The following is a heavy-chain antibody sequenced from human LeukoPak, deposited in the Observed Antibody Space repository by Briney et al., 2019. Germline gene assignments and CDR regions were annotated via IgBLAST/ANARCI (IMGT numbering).Heavy chain of an antibody. D-gene: IGHD1-26*01. Sequence: GASVKVSCKASGYTFTGYYMHWVRQAPGQGLEWMGWINPNSGGTNYAQKFQGRVTMTRDTSISTAYMELSRLRSDDTAVYYCARGSSIVGATTTTPDYWGQGTLVTVSS. CDR3: ARGSSIVGATTTTPDY. J-gene: IGHJ4*02. CDR1: GYTFTGYY. CDR2: INPNSGGT. V-gene: IGHV1-2*02.